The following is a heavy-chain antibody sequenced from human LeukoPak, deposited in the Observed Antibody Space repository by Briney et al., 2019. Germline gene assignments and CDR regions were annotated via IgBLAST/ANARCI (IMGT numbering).Heavy chain of an antibody. J-gene: IGHJ4*02. CDR3: TTDRWELNPSPFDY. V-gene: IGHV3-15*01. CDR1: GFTFSNAW. Sequence: GGSLRLSCAASGFTFSNAWMSWDRQAPGKGLEWVGRIKSKTDGGTTDYAAPVKGRFTISRDDSKNTLYLQMNSLKTEDTAVYYCTTDRWELNPSPFDYWGQGTLVTVSS. CDR2: IKSKTDGGTT. D-gene: IGHD1-26*01.